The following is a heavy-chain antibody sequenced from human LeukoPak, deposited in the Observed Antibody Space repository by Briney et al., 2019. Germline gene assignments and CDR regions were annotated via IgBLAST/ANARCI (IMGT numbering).Heavy chain of an antibody. V-gene: IGHV1-69*13. CDR1: GGTFSCYA. J-gene: IGHJ4*02. CDR3: SVGPKDYFDY. CDR2: IIPIFGTA. Sequence: GASVKVSCKASGGTFSCYAISWVRQAPGQGLEWMGGIIPIFGTANYAQKFQGRVTITADESTSTAYMELSSLRSEDTAVYYCSVGPKDYFDYWGQGTLVTVSS.